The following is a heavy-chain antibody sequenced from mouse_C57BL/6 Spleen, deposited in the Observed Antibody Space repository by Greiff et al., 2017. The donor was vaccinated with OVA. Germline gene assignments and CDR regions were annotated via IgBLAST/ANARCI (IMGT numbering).Heavy chain of an antibody. J-gene: IGHJ2*01. CDR3: ASLYYSNYSYYFDY. Sequence: VQLQQSGPELVKPGASVKISCKASGYTFTDYYMNWVKQSHGKSLEWIGDINPNNGGTSYNQKFKGKATLTVDKSSSTAYMELRSLTSEDSAVYYCASLYYSNYSYYFDYWGQGTTLTVSS. D-gene: IGHD2-5*01. V-gene: IGHV1-26*01. CDR2: INPNNGGT. CDR1: GYTFTDYY.